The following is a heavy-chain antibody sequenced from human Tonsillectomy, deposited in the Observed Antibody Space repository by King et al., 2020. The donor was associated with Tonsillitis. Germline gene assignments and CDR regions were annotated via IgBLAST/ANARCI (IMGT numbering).Heavy chain of an antibody. D-gene: IGHD3-10*01. CDR3: ARNSMKDYGSWMYTPNWFDP. CDR1: GGSISNDDHY. V-gene: IGHV4-30-4*08. J-gene: IGHJ5*02. CDR2: IHYSGRT. Sequence: VQLQESGPGLVKPSQTLSLTCTVSGGSISNDDHYWSLIRQPPGKGLEWIGYIHYSGRTYYNPSLKSRVTISLDTSKNQFSLKLTSVTAADTAVYYCARNSMKDYGSWMYTPNWFDPWGQGILVTVSS.